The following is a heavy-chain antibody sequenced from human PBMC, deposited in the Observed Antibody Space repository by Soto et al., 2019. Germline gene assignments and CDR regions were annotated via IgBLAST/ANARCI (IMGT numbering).Heavy chain of an antibody. Sequence: PVVSLTVWCRVAGGSCAGYGSTWVRKKHGKGLEWMGRIDPSDSQTYYSPSFRGHVTILGDKSINATYLKWHRLKESDTAMYYCARGLGTPVLNDGFAIWVQGTMVLVSS. CDR2: IDPSDSQT. CDR3: ARGLGTPVLNDGFAI. D-gene: IGHD3-16*01. J-gene: IGHJ3*02. V-gene: IGHV5-10-1*01. CDR1: GGSCAGYG.